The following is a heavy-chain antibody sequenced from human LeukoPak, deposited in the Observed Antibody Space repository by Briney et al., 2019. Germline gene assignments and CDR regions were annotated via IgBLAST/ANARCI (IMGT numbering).Heavy chain of an antibody. CDR2: ISSSSSYI. CDR1: GFTFSGYS. V-gene: IGHV3-21*01. J-gene: IGHJ6*02. CDR3: ARERGYCSGGSCYHYYGMDV. Sequence: GGSLRLSCAASGFTFSGYSMNWVRQAPGKGLEWVSSISSSSSYIYYADSVKGRFTISRDNAKNSLYLQMNSLRAEDTAVYYCARERGYCSGGSCYHYYGMDVWGQGTTVTVSS. D-gene: IGHD2-15*01.